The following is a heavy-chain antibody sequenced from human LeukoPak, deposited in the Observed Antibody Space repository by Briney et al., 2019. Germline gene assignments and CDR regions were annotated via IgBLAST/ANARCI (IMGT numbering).Heavy chain of an antibody. V-gene: IGHV3-74*01. J-gene: IGHJ4*02. Sequence: GGSLRLSCAASGFTFSSYWMHWVRQAPGKGLVWVSRINSDGSSTSYADSVKGRFTISRDNAKNTLYLQMNSLRAEDTAVHYCAKATYGYSSPFDYWGQGTLVTVSS. CDR1: GFTFSSYW. CDR2: INSDGSST. D-gene: IGHD5-18*01. CDR3: AKATYGYSSPFDY.